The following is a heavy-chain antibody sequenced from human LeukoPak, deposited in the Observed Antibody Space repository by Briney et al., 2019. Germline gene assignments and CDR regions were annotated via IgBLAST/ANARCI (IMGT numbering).Heavy chain of an antibody. Sequence: GGSLRLSCAASGFTVSSNYMSWVRQVPGKGLDWVSVIYSGGNTYYADSVKGRFTISRDNSKNTLYLQMNSLRAEDTAVYYCARDRVGATTNFDYWGQGTLVTVSS. D-gene: IGHD1-26*01. V-gene: IGHV3-53*01. CDR3: ARDRVGATTNFDY. J-gene: IGHJ4*02. CDR1: GFTVSSNY. CDR2: IYSGGNT.